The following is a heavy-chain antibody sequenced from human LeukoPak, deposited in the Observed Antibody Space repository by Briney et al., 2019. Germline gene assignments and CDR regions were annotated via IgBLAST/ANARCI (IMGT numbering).Heavy chain of an antibody. Sequence: GGSLRLSCAASGFTFSSYSMNWVRQAPGKGLEWVSSISSSSSYIYYADSVKGRFTISRDNAKNSLYLQMNSLRAEDTAVYYCARDGIISSSGDAFDIWGQGTMVTVSS. CDR3: ARDGIISSSGDAFDI. CDR1: GFTFSSYS. J-gene: IGHJ3*02. D-gene: IGHD6-13*01. CDR2: ISSSSSYI. V-gene: IGHV3-21*01.